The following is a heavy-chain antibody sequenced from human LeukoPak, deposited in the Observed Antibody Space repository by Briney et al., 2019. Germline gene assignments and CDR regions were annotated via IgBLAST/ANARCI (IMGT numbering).Heavy chain of an antibody. CDR3: AKRSSGLIPYFDY. CDR1: GFTFSSYW. Sequence: GGSLRLSCAASGFTFSSYWMHWVRQAPGKGLVWVSSITGDGSTTYYADSVKGRFTFSRDNSKNTLYLQMNSLRADDTAVYYCAKRSSGLIPYFDYWGQGTLVTVSS. CDR2: ITGDGSTT. D-gene: IGHD6-19*01. J-gene: IGHJ4*02. V-gene: IGHV3-74*01.